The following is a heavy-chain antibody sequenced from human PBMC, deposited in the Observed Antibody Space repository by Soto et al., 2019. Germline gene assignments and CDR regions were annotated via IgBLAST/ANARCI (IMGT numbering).Heavy chain of an antibody. D-gene: IGHD6-13*01. J-gene: IGHJ4*02. V-gene: IGHV4-39*01. CDR2: ISYSGTT. CDR3: ARRFGSSWPYYFDY. CDR1: GGSISSSSSH. Sequence: SETLSLTCTVSGGSISSSSSHWGWIRQPPGKGLEWIGTISYSGTTYYNPSLWGRVTISVDASNNQFSLKLNSVTAADTAVYYCARRFGSSWPYYFDYWGQGTLVTVSS.